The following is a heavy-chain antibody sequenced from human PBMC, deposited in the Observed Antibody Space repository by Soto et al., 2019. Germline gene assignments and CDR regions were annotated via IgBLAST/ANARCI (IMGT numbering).Heavy chain of an antibody. Sequence: QVQLVESGGGVVQPGRSLSLSCADSGFTFSSYAMHWVRQAPGKGLEWVAVISYDGSNKYYADSVKGRFTISRDNSKNTLYLQMNSLRAEDTAVYDCARDDSSGYFLNYWGQGTLVTFSS. CDR1: GFTFSSYA. CDR2: ISYDGSNK. CDR3: ARDDSSGYFLNY. V-gene: IGHV3-30-3*01. J-gene: IGHJ4*02. D-gene: IGHD3-22*01.